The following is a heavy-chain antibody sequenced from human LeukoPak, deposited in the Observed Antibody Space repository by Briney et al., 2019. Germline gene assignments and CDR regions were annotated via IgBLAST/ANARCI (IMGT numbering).Heavy chain of an antibody. D-gene: IGHD3-9*01. V-gene: IGHV4-39*01. Sequence: SETLSLTCTVSGGSISSSSYYWGWIRQPPGKGLEWIGSIYYSGSTYYNPSLKSRVTISVDTSKNQFSLKLSSVTAADTAVYYCARGRRLRYFDSWGQGTLVTVSS. CDR3: ARGRRLRYFDS. J-gene: IGHJ4*02. CDR2: IYYSGST. CDR1: GGSISSSSYY.